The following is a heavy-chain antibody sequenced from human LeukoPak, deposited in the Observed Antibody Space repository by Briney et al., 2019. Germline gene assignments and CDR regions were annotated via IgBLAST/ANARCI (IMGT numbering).Heavy chain of an antibody. D-gene: IGHD3-10*02. CDR2: ISSSGSTI. CDR1: GFTFSSYE. J-gene: IGHJ6*04. Sequence: TGGSLRLSCAASGFTFSSYEMNWVRQAPGKGLEWVSYISSSGSTIYYADSVKGRFTISRDNAMNSLYLQMNSLRAEDTAVYHCAELGITMIGGVWGKGTTVTISS. CDR3: AELGITMIGGV. V-gene: IGHV3-48*03.